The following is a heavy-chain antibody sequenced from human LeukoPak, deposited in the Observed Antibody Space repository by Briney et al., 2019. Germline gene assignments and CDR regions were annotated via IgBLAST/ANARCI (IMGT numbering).Heavy chain of an antibody. CDR3: ARDSIVVVPAAMDNWFDP. V-gene: IGHV3-21*01. CDR1: GITLRSYS. Sequence: GRSLRLSGAASGITLRSYSTNWVGQAPGKGWGWGSSIIRSTSYIYYADSVKGRFTISRDNAKNSLYLQMNSLRAEDTAVYYCARDSIVVVPAAMDNWFDPWGQGTLVTVSS. D-gene: IGHD2-2*01. J-gene: IGHJ5*02. CDR2: IIRSTSYI.